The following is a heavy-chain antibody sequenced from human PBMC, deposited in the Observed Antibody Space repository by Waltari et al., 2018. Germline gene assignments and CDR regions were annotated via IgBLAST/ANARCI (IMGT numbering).Heavy chain of an antibody. J-gene: IGHJ4*02. D-gene: IGHD3-10*01. V-gene: IGHV3-30-3*01. CDR1: GFPFRSSS. Sequence: QVQLVESGGGVVQPGRSLRLSCAASGFPFRSSSMHWFRQATGKGLEWVAVISYDGSNKYYADSVKGRFTISRDNSKNTLYLQMNSLRAEDTAVYYCARGGTMVRGVIATDYWGQGTLVTVSS. CDR3: ARGGTMVRGVIATDY. CDR2: ISYDGSNK.